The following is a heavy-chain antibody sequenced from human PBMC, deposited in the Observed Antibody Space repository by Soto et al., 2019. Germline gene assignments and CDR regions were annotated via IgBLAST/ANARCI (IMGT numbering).Heavy chain of an antibody. CDR2: IWYDGSNK. Sequence: PGGSLRLSYAASGFTFSSYGMHWVRQAPGKGLEWVAVIWYDGSNKYYADSVKGRFTISRDNSKNTLYLQMNSLRAEDTAVYYCARDPYSSGWYAPYYYYGMDVWGQGTTVTVSS. D-gene: IGHD6-19*01. V-gene: IGHV3-33*01. CDR1: GFTFSSYG. J-gene: IGHJ6*02. CDR3: ARDPYSSGWYAPYYYYGMDV.